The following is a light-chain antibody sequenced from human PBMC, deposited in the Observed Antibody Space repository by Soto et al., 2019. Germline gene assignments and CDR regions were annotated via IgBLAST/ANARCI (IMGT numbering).Light chain of an antibody. J-gene: IGLJ2*01. V-gene: IGLV2-14*03. Sequence: QSALTQPASVSGSPGQLITISCTGTSNDIGAYNYVSWYQQHPGKAPKLLIYDVTHRPSGVSDRFSGSKSGRTASLTISGLQPEDEADYYCSSYTSIIAVVFGGGTQLTVL. CDR1: SNDIGAYNY. CDR2: DVT. CDR3: SSYTSIIAVV.